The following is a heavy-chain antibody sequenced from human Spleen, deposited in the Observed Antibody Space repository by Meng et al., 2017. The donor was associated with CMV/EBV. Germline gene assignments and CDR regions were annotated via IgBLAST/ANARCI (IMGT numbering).Heavy chain of an antibody. CDR1: GFTFADYT. J-gene: IGHJ6*02. CDR3: AKSRVPAYYFYDMDV. CDR2: ISWDGGRT. V-gene: IGHV3-43*01. D-gene: IGHD2-2*01. Sequence: GGSLRLSCAASGFTFADYTMHWVRQDPGKGLEWVSLISWDGGRTYYADSVKGRFTISRDNSKNSLYLQMNSLRTEDTAYYYCAKSRVPAYYFYDMDVWGRGTTVTVSS.